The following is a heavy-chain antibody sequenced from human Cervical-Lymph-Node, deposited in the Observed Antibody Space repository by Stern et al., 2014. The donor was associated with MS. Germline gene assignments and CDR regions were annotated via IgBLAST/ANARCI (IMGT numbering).Heavy chain of an antibody. J-gene: IGHJ4*02. CDR2: IDPGNSET. Sequence: EVQLLESGAELIRPGESLKISCKGSGYKFSIYWIAWVRQMPGKGLEWMGIIDPGNSETRSSPSFQGQVTMSADKSTSTAYLQWSSLNASDTAMYFCARQTTAWASDVWGQGTLVTVSS. V-gene: IGHV5-51*01. CDR1: GYKFSIYW. CDR3: ARQTTAWASDV. D-gene: IGHD1-14*01.